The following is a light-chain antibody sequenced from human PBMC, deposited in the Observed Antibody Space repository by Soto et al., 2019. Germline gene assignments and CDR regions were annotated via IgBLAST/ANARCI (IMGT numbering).Light chain of an antibody. CDR1: QSVSSS. CDR3: HQYNNWPPWT. J-gene: IGKJ1*01. Sequence: EIVMTQSPATLSVSPGERATLTCRASQSVSSSLAWYQQKPRQAPRLLIYGASTRATGVPARFSGSGSGTEFTLLIISLLYEDFAVTYCHQYNNWPPWTFGQGTKVEIK. CDR2: GAS. V-gene: IGKV3-15*01.